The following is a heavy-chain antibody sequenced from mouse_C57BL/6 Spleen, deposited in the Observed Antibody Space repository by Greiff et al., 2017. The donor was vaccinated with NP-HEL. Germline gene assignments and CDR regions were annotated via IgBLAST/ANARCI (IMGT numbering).Heavy chain of an antibody. CDR3: ARFSSYWYFDV. J-gene: IGHJ1*03. CDR1: GYTFTSYW. V-gene: IGHV1-55*01. D-gene: IGHD1-1*01. Sequence: QVQLKESGAELVKPGASVKMSCKASGYTFTSYWITWVKQRPGQGLEWIGDIYPGSGSTNYNEKFKSKATLTVDTSSSTAYMQLSSLTSEDSAVYYCARFSSYWYFDVWGTGTTVTVSS. CDR2: IYPGSGST.